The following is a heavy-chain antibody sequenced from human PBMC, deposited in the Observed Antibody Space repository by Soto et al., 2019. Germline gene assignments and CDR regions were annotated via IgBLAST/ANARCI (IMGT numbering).Heavy chain of an antibody. CDR2: ISASSSSI. V-gene: IGHV3-21*01. CDR3: VRDAYNRDAFDI. Sequence: DVQLVESGGGLVKPGGSLRLSCAASGFNFITYSMNWVRQAPGKGLEWVSSISASSSSIYYAESVKGRFTVSRDNAKNSLYLQMNRLRAEDTALSYCVRDAYNRDAFDIWGQGTIVTVSS. CDR1: GFNFITYS. D-gene: IGHD1-20*01. J-gene: IGHJ3*02.